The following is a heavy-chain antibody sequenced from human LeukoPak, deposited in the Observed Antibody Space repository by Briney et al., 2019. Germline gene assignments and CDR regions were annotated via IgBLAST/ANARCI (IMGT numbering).Heavy chain of an antibody. CDR2: TYYRSTWYN. J-gene: IGHJ5*02. D-gene: IGHD2-2*01. CDR3: ARRLTQYDCFDP. CDR1: GDSVSSNSVT. V-gene: IGHV6-1*01. Sequence: SQTLSLTCAISGDSVSSNSVTWNWIRQSPSRGLEWLGRTYYRSTWYNDYAVSVRGRITVNPVTSKNQFSLHLNFVTPEDSAVYYCARRLTQYDCFDPWGQGILVTVSS.